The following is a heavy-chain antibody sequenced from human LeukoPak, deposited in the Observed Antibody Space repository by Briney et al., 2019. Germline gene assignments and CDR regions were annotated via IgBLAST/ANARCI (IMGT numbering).Heavy chain of an antibody. V-gene: IGHV3-15*01. D-gene: IGHD2-15*01. CDR1: GFTFSNAW. CDR2: IKSKTDGGTT. J-gene: IGHJ4*02. CDR3: TTSAYCSGGSCYYCDY. Sequence: GGSLRLSCAASGFTFSNAWMSWVRQAPGKGLEWVGRIKSKTDGGTTDYAAPVKGGFTISRDDSKNTLYLQMNSLKTEDTAVYYCTTSAYCSGGSCYYCDYWGQGTLVTVSS.